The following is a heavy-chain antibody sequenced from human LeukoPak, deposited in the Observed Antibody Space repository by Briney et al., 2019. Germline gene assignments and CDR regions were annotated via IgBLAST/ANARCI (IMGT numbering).Heavy chain of an antibody. CDR1: GGPIDITNY. D-gene: IGHD2/OR15-2a*01. J-gene: IGHJ4*02. V-gene: IGHV4-4*02. CDR3: TRENRPFCPFAY. CDR2: ISHDGTR. Sequence: TSGTLSLTCGVSGGPIDITNYWSWVRQAPGKGLEWIGEISHDGTRNYNPSLRSRVAMSLDRANNQFSLSLTSVTAADTAVYYCTRENRPFCPFAYWGQGVLVTVSS.